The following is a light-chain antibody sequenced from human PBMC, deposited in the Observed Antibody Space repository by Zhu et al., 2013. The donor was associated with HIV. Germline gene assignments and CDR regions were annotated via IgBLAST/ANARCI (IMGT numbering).Light chain of an antibody. CDR1: QSISGY. CDR3: QVYGDSPRYT. J-gene: IGKJ2*01. V-gene: IGKV3-20*01. Sequence: EIVLTQSPATLSLSPGETATLSCRASQSISGYLAWYQQKPGQAPRLLVYGAVNRATGIPVRFSGSGSGTDFTLTINRLEPEDFAVYYCQVYGDSPRYTFGPGTKLEIK. CDR2: GAV.